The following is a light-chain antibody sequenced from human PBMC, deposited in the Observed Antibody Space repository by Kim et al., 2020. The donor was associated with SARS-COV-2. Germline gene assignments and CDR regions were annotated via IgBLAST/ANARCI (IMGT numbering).Light chain of an antibody. V-gene: IGLV1-40*01. CDR2: GNS. J-gene: IGLJ1*01. CDR1: SSNIGAGYD. CDR3: QSYDSSLSGSWV. Sequence: QSVLTQPPSVSGAPGQGVTISCTGSSSNIGAGYDVHWYQQLPGTAPKLLIYGNSNRPSGVPDRFSGSKSGTSASLAITGLQAEDEADYYCQSYDSSLSGSWVFGTGTKLTVL.